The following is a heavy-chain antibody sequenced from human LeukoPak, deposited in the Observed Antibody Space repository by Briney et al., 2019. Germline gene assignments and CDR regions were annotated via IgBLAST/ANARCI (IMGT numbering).Heavy chain of an antibody. Sequence: GASVKVSYKASGYTFTSYDINWVRQATGQGLEWMGWMNPNSGNTGYAQKFQGRVTMTRNTSISTAYMELSSLRSEDTAVYYCARDLIAAAGSDWGQGTLVTVSS. D-gene: IGHD6-13*01. V-gene: IGHV1-8*01. CDR1: GYTFTSYD. CDR3: ARDLIAAAGSD. J-gene: IGHJ4*02. CDR2: MNPNSGNT.